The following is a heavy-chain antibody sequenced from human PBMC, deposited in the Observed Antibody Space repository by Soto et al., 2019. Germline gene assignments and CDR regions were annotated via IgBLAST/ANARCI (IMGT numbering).Heavy chain of an antibody. Sequence: QVQLQESGPGLVKPSQTLSLTCTVSGGSISSGDYYWSWIRQPPGKGLEWIGYIYYSGSTYYNPSRKRRVTIAVDTTKNHFPLKLSSVTAADTAVYYGANIKLGSNRLDYWGQGTLVTVSS. J-gene: IGHJ4*02. CDR3: ANIKLGSNRLDY. CDR2: IYYSGST. D-gene: IGHD3-10*01. V-gene: IGHV4-30-4*01. CDR1: GGSISSGDYY.